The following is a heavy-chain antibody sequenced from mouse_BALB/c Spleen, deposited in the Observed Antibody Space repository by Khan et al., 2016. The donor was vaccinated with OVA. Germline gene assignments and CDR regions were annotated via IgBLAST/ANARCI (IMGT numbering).Heavy chain of an antibody. CDR3: ARGNYYGSTSWFGY. J-gene: IGHJ3*01. V-gene: IGHV1-9*01. CDR1: GYTFSSYW. Sequence: VQLQQSGAELMKPGASVKISCKPTGYTFSSYWIEWVKQRPGHGLEWIGEILPGSNSTNYNERFQGKATITADTSSNTAYMHLSSLTSEDSASYYCARGNYYGSTSWFGYWGQGTLVTVSA. CDR2: ILPGSNST. D-gene: IGHD1-1*01.